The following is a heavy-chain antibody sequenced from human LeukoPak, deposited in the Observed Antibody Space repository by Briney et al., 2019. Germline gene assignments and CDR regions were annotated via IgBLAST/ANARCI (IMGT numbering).Heavy chain of an antibody. J-gene: IGHJ4*02. CDR2: ISAYNGNT. CDR3: AREGRGYSYGWTDFDY. Sequence: ASVKVSCKASGYTFTSYGISWVRQAPGQGLEWMGWISAYNGNTNYAQKLQGRVTMTTDTPTSTAYMELRSLRSDDTAVYYCAREGRGYSYGWTDFDYWGQGTLVTASS. CDR1: GYTFTSYG. D-gene: IGHD5-18*01. V-gene: IGHV1-18*01.